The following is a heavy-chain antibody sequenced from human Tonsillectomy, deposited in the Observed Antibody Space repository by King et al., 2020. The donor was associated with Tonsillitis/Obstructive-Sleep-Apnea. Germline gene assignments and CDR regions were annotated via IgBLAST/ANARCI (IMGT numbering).Heavy chain of an antibody. CDR3: TEDQRELLGDAFDI. D-gene: IGHD1-1*01. Sequence: QLVQSGGGLVKPGRSLRLFCTGSGFTFGDYAMNWFRQAPGKGLEWVGFIRSKAFGGTTQYAASVKGRFTFSRDDSKSIAYLQMNSLKTEDTGVYYCTEDQRELLGDAFDIWGQGTMVTVSS. CDR1: GFTFGDYA. V-gene: IGHV3-49*05. CDR2: IRSKAFGGTT. J-gene: IGHJ3*02.